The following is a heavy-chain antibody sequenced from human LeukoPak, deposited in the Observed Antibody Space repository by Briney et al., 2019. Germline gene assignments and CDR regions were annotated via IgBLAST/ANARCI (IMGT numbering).Heavy chain of an antibody. D-gene: IGHD3-22*01. CDR3: TRDHYYDSSGYYQGEGYYFDY. Sequence: GGSLRLSCTASGFTFGDYAMSWVRQAPGKGLEWVGFIRSEAYGGTTEYAASVKGRFTISRDDSKSIAYLQMNSLKTEDTAVYYCTRDHYYDSSGYYQGEGYYFDYWGQGTLVTVSS. J-gene: IGHJ4*02. V-gene: IGHV3-49*04. CDR2: IRSEAYGGTT. CDR1: GFTFGDYA.